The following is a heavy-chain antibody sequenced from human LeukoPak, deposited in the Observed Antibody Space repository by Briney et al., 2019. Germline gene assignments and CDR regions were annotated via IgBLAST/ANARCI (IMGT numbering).Heavy chain of an antibody. CDR3: AKGGPGSSWYSFDP. CDR1: GFTFRNYG. D-gene: IGHD6-13*01. Sequence: GRSLRLSCAASGFTFRNYGMHWVRQAPGKGLEWVALIWYDGSNKDYADSVRGRFTISRDNSKNTLYLQMNSLRAEDTAVYYCAKGGPGSSWYSFDPWGQGTLVTVSS. CDR2: IWYDGSNK. V-gene: IGHV3-33*03. J-gene: IGHJ5*02.